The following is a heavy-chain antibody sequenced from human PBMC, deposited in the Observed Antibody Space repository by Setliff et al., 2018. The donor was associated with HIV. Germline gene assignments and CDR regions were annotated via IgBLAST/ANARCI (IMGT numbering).Heavy chain of an antibody. J-gene: IGHJ6*03. CDR3: AKDLWRYYNSGSFYMDV. V-gene: IGHV3-30*02. Sequence: GGSLRLSCAASGFTFSSYGMHWVRQAPGKGLEWVAVIWYDGSEKHYADSVKGRFIISRDNSKNTLYLQMNSLRAEDTAVYYCAKDLWRYYNSGSFYMDVWGKGTTVTVSS. CDR1: GFTFSSYG. D-gene: IGHD3-10*01. CDR2: IWYDGSEK.